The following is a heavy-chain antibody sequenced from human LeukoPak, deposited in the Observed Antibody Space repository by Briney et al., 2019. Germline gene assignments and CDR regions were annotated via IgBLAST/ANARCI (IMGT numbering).Heavy chain of an antibody. Sequence: ASVKVSCKASGYTLTAYYIHWVQQAPGRGLEWMGWMNPHSGGTNYAQKFRARVSMTTDTTINTAYLELTGLTSDDTALYYCARAERTVSGLDVWGQGTTVTVSS. CDR3: ARAERTVSGLDV. CDR1: GYTLTAYY. V-gene: IGHV1-2*02. D-gene: IGHD2-2*01. J-gene: IGHJ6*02. CDR2: MNPHSGGT.